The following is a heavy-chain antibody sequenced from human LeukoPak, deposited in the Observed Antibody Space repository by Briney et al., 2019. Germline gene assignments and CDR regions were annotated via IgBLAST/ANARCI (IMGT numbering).Heavy chain of an antibody. CDR1: GFTFSSYW. D-gene: IGHD3-16*01. CDR3: ASKGAYYDYVWGSYAPYYYFDY. V-gene: IGHV3-7*01. Sequence: PVGSLRLSCAASGFTFSSYWMSWVRQAPGKGLEWVANIKQDGSEKYYVDSVKGRFTISRDNAKNSLYLQMNSLRAEDTAVYYCASKGAYYDYVWGSYAPYYYFDYWGQGTLVTVSS. CDR2: IKQDGSEK. J-gene: IGHJ4*02.